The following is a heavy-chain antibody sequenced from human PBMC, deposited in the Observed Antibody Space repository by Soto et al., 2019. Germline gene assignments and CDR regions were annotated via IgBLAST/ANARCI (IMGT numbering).Heavy chain of an antibody. Sequence: QVQLLQSGAEVKKPGSSVRVSCEASGGTFRTYAISWVRQAPGQGLEWMGEIIPIFGTVNYAQKFQGRVTITAAESTPTVYVDLRSLRSEDTAVYYGAKGAVAGTPTSYYYYGMDVWGQGTTVTVSS. CDR2: IIPIFGTV. J-gene: IGHJ6*02. CDR1: GGTFRTYA. D-gene: IGHD6-19*01. V-gene: IGHV1-69*12. CDR3: AKGAVAGTPTSYYYYGMDV.